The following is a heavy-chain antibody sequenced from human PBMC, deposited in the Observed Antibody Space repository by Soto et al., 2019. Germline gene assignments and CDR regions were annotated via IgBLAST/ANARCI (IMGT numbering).Heavy chain of an antibody. V-gene: IGHV5-10-1*01. Sequence: PGESLKISCKGSGYSFTSYWISWVRQMPGKGLEWMGRIDPSDSYTNYSPSFQGHVTISADKSISTAYLQWSSLKASDTAMYYCARHVSSSSPDYYSGMDVWGQGTTVTVYS. CDR2: IDPSDSYT. CDR1: GYSFTSYW. CDR3: ARHVSSSSPDYYSGMDV. J-gene: IGHJ6*02. D-gene: IGHD6-6*01.